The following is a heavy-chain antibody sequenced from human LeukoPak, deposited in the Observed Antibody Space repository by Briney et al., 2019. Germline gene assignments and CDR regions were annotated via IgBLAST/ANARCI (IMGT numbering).Heavy chain of an antibody. J-gene: IGHJ4*02. CDR1: GFTFSSYA. D-gene: IGHD2-21*01. Sequence: GGSLRLSCAASGFTFSSYAMSWVRQAPGKGLEWVSGLSGSGGNTYYADSVKGRFSISRDNAKNMLYLQMNSLRAEDTAVYYCATEKGDSPDYWGQGTLVTVSS. V-gene: IGHV3-23*01. CDR2: LSGSGGNT. CDR3: ATEKGDSPDY.